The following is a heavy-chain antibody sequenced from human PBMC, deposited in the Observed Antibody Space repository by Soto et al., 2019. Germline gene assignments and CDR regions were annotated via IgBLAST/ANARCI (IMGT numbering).Heavy chain of an antibody. D-gene: IGHD2-21*01. CDR3: ATALGIGSHWFDP. CDR2: MKPNSGNS. J-gene: IGHJ5*02. CDR1: GYTFTSYD. Sequence: QVQLVQSGAEVKKPGASVKVSCKASGYTFTSYDINWVRQATGQGLEWMGWMKPNSGNSGYAHKFQGRVTMTKTTSISTAYRELSSLRFEYTAVYYCATALGIGSHWFDPWGQGTLVTVSS. V-gene: IGHV1-8*01.